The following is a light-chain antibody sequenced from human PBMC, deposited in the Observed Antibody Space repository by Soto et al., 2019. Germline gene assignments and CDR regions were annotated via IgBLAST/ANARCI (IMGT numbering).Light chain of an antibody. CDR2: DSF. Sequence: EIVLTQTPATLSLSPGERATLSCRASQSIAGYLNWYQHRPGQAPRLLIYDSFNRATGISARFSGSGSGTDFTLTISSLEPEDFAVYYCQQRPSWQISFGPGTKVDIK. CDR3: QQRPSWQIS. CDR1: QSIAGY. J-gene: IGKJ3*01. V-gene: IGKV3-11*01.